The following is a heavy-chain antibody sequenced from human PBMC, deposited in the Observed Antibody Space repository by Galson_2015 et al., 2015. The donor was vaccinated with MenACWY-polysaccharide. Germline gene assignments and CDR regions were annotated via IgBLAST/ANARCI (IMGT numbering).Heavy chain of an antibody. D-gene: IGHD1-26*01. Sequence: SLRLSCAASGFMFSNSWMAWVRQAPGKGLEWVGNIKYDGSVKYYVDSVKGRFTISRDSAENSVYLQMNSLRAEDTAVYYCARDPEWGANNCWGQGTLVTVSS. V-gene: IGHV3-7*01. CDR2: IKYDGSVK. J-gene: IGHJ4*02. CDR3: ARDPEWGANNC. CDR1: GFMFSNSW.